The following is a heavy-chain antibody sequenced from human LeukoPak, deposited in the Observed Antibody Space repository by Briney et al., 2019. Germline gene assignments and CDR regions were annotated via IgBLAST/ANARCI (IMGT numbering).Heavy chain of an antibody. J-gene: IGHJ3*02. Sequence: PSETLSLTCIVSGDSIRNYYWNWIRQAPGKALEWIGHIHSNGDIAYNFSLKSRVTISMDTSKNQFSLKLSSVTAADTAVYYCARRRGSSGWSYDAFDIWGQGTMVTVSS. V-gene: IGHV4-59*08. D-gene: IGHD6-19*01. CDR1: GDSIRNYY. CDR2: IHSNGDI. CDR3: ARRRGSSGWSYDAFDI.